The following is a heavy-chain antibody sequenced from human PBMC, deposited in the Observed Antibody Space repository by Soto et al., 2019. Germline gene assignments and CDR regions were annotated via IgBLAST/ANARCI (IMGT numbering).Heavy chain of an antibody. CDR2: IHAGNGIT. D-gene: IGHD3-3*01. J-gene: IGHJ4*02. Sequence: GASVKVSCKASGYTYTSYPINWVRQAPGQRLEWMGWIHAGNGITKYSQKFQGRVTITRDTAATTGYMELSSLTSEDTAVYYCARDFLRFLEWTYMYYFDYWGQGTLVTVS. CDR1: GYTYTSYP. CDR3: ARDFLRFLEWTYMYYFDY. V-gene: IGHV1-3*01.